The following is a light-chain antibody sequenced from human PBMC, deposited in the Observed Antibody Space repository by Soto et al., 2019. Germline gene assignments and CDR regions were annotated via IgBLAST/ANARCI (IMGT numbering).Light chain of an antibody. CDR3: QQHNYWPS. CDR2: GAS. J-gene: IGKJ2*01. CDR1: QSVGSN. Sequence: EIVMTQSPVTLSVSPGERATLSCRASQSVGSNLAWYKQKPGQAPRLLLYGASTRATGIPGRFSGSGSGTEFTLTITSLQSEDFAVYYCQQHNYWPSFGQGTKLEF. V-gene: IGKV3-15*01.